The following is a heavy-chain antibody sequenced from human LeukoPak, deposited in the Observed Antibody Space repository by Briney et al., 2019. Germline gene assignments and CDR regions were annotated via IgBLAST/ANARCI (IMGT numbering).Heavy chain of an antibody. CDR1: GFTFSSYG. CDR2: ISYDGTNK. V-gene: IGHV3-30*18. D-gene: IGHD3-10*01. Sequence: GGSLRLSCAASGFTFSSYGMNWVRQAPGKGLEWVAVISYDGTNKFYVDSLRGRFTISRDNSKNTLYLQMNSLGAEDTAVYYCAKDGYYGSGTYPDYWGQGTLVTVSS. CDR3: AKDGYYGSGTYPDY. J-gene: IGHJ4*02.